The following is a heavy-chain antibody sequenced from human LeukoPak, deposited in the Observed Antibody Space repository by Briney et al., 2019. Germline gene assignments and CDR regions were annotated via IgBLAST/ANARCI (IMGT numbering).Heavy chain of an antibody. D-gene: IGHD3-10*02. Sequence: GGSLRLSCAASGFTVSSNYMSWVRQAPGKGLEWISYISSSSSTIEYADSVKGRFTISRDSAKNSLYLQMNSLRAEDTAVYYCAELGITMIGGVWGKGTTVTISS. CDR2: ISSSSSTI. CDR1: GFTVSSNY. J-gene: IGHJ6*04. CDR3: AELGITMIGGV. V-gene: IGHV3-48*01.